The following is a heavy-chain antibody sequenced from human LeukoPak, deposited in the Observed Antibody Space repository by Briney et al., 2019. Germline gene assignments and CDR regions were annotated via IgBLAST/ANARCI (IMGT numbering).Heavy chain of an antibody. Sequence: SETLSLTCAVYGGSFSGYYWSWIRQPPGRGMEWNGAIHHSGSTKYNPSLKSRVTISVDTSKNQFSLKLSSVTAADTAVYYCARGGDFWSGYYSRRNWFDPWGQGTLVTVSS. CDR1: GGSFSGYY. D-gene: IGHD3-3*01. J-gene: IGHJ5*02. CDR2: IHHSGST. CDR3: ARGGDFWSGYYSRRNWFDP. V-gene: IGHV4-34*01.